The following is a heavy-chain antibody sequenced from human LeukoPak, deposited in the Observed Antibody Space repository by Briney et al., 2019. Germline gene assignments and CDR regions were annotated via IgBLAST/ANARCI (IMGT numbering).Heavy chain of an antibody. D-gene: IGHD1-14*01. CDR3: ARDRNYYHLDV. CDR1: GFFISSYW. Sequence: GGSLRLSCASCGFFISSYWGSWVRQARGKGLGWVATIKEGGSEKYYVDSVKGGFTISRDNAKNSLYLQMNSLRAEDTAVYYFARDRNYYHLDVWGKGTTVTVS. J-gene: IGHJ6*03. CDR2: IKEGGSEK. V-gene: IGHV3-7*01.